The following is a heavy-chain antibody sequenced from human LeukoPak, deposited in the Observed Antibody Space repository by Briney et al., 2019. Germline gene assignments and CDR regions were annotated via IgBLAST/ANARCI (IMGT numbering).Heavy chain of an antibody. CDR1: GFTFSSYA. CDR2: ISYDGSNK. V-gene: IGHV3-30-3*01. D-gene: IGHD2-2*02. CDR3: ARDLYCSSTSCYMFGMDV. J-gene: IGHJ6*02. Sequence: PGGSLRLSCAASGFTFSSYAMHWVRQAPGKGLEWVAVISYDGSNKYYADSVKGRFTISRDNSKNTLYLQMNSLRAEDTAVYYCARDLYCSSTSCYMFGMDVWGQGTTVTVSS.